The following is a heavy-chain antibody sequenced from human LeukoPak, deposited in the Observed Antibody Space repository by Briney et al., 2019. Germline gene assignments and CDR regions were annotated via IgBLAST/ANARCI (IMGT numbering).Heavy chain of an antibody. CDR2: ISYDGTTK. CDR3: ARVRIVGSTHDAFDI. V-gene: IGHV3-30-3*01. CDR1: GFTFSTYA. Sequence: RRSLLLFCAASGFTFSTYAMHWVGQAPGKGLEWVAVISYDGTTKYHADSVKGRFTITRDNSKNTLYLQMNTLRAEDTAVYYCARVRIVGSTHDAFDIWGQRIVDTDSS. J-gene: IGHJ3*02. D-gene: IGHD1-26*01.